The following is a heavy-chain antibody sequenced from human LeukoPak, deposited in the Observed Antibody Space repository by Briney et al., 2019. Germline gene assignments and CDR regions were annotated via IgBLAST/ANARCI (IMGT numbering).Heavy chain of an antibody. CDR2: IYYSGST. J-gene: IGHJ4*02. CDR1: GGSISSSSYY. Sequence: KPSETLSLTCTVSGGSISSSSYYWGWIRQPPGKGLEWIGSIYYSGSTYYNPSLKSRVTISVDTSKNQFPLKLSSVTAADTAVYYCARQNWNFLRGFDYWGQGTLVTVSS. CDR3: ARQNWNFLRGFDY. D-gene: IGHD1-7*01. V-gene: IGHV4-39*06.